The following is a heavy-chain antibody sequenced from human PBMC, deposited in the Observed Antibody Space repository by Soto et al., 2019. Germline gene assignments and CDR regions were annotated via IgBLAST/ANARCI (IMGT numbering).Heavy chain of an antibody. CDR3: AIRPSSAVGKHNYLDP. D-gene: IGHD6-13*01. V-gene: IGHV3-23*01. CDR2: ISIGGHDT. Sequence: EVHLLESGGGLAQPGGSLRLSCAASGSPLNTFAMNWVRQAPGKGLEWVSTISIGGHDTFYADSVKGRFTVSRDNSKNTLYLLMNSLRAEDTAVYYCAIRPSSAVGKHNYLDPWGQGPLVTVSS. CDR1: GSPLNTFA. J-gene: IGHJ5*02.